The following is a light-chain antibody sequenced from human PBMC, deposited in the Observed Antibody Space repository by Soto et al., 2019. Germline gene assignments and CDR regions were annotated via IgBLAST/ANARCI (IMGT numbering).Light chain of an antibody. V-gene: IGKV1-39*01. CDR1: QSISSY. J-gene: IGKJ4*01. CDR3: QQSYSTPRT. CDR2: GAS. Sequence: DIQMTQSPSSLSASVGDRVTITCRASQSISSYLNWYQQKPGKAPKVLIYGASSLQSGVPSRFSGSGAGTDFTLTISSLQPEDFATYYCQQSYSTPRTFGGGTKVEIK.